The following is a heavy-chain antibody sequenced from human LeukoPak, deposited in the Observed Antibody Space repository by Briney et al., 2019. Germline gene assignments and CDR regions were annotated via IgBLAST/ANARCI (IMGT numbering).Heavy chain of an antibody. CDR1: GYTFTSYY. CDR2: INPSGGST. CDR3: ARAGRYYDSSGYDPRGNWFDP. V-gene: IGHV1-46*01. Sequence: ASVKVSCKASGYTFTSYYMHWVRQAPGQGLEWMGIINPSGGSTSYAQKFQGRVTMTRDMSTSTVSMELSSLRSEDTAVYYCARAGRYYDSSGYDPRGNWFDPWGQGTLVTVSS. D-gene: IGHD3-22*01. J-gene: IGHJ5*02.